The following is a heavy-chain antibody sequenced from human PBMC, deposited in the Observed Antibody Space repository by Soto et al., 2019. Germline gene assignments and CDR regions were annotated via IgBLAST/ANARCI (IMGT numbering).Heavy chain of an antibody. CDR3: ARGLYYDYVWGSQGAFDI. J-gene: IGHJ3*02. Sequence: GGSLRLSCAASGFTFSSYGMHWVRQAPGKGLEWVAVIWYDGSNKYYADSVKGRFTISRDNSKNTLYLQMNSLRAEDTAVYYCARGLYYDYVWGSQGAFDIWGQGTMVTVSS. D-gene: IGHD3-16*01. CDR2: IWYDGSNK. V-gene: IGHV3-33*01. CDR1: GFTFSSYG.